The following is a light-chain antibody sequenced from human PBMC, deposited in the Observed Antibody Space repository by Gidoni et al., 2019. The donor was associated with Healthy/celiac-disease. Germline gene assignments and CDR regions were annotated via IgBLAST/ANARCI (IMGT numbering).Light chain of an antibody. CDR3: MQGTHWPIT. CDR2: KVS. V-gene: IGKV2-30*02. CDR1: QSLVHRDGTTY. J-gene: IGKJ5*01. Sequence: DVVMTQSPLSLPVTLGQPASISCRSSQSLVHRDGTTYLNWFQQRPGQSPRRLIYKVSNRDSGVPDRFSGSGSGTDFTLKISRVEAEDVGVYYCMQGTHWPITFGQGTRLEIK.